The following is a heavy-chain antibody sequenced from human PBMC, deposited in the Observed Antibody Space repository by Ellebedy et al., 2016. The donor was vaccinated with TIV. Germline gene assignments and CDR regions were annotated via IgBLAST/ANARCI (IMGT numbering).Heavy chain of an antibody. D-gene: IGHD2-21*01. J-gene: IGHJ4*02. CDR3: AREVGGGGAY. V-gene: IGHV3-7*01. CDR1: GFTFSNDW. Sequence: GESLKISXAASGFTFSNDWMTWVRQAPGKGLEWVANINPDGSEKYCVGSVEGRFSISRDNAKNSLYLQMNSLRGEDTAVYYCAREVGGGGAYWGQGTLVTVSS. CDR2: INPDGSEK.